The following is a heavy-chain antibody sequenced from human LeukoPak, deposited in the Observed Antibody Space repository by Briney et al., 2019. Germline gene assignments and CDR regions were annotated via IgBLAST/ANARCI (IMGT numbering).Heavy chain of an antibody. CDR3: ARVSHNGSDY. CDR2: INLTGGST. Sequence: ASVKVSCKASGYTFTSYFMHWVRQAPGQGLEWMGIINLTGGSTTYAQKFQGRVTMTRDTSTSTVYMELSSLRSEDTAVFYCARVSHNGSDYWGQGTLVTVSS. V-gene: IGHV1-46*01. J-gene: IGHJ4*02. D-gene: IGHD1-1*01. CDR1: GYTFTSYF.